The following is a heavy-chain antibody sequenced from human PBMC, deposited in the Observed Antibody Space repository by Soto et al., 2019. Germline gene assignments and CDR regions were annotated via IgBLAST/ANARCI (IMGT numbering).Heavy chain of an antibody. CDR2: IYWDDDK. V-gene: IGHV2-5*02. J-gene: IGHJ5*02. CDR1: GFSLSASAVG. CDR3: GYIYYNSGRWDA. D-gene: IGHD3-10*01. Sequence: ITLKESGPTVVKPTQTLTLTCTSSGFSLSASAVGVDWIRQPPGKALEWLPLIYWDDDKRYSPSLMTSLTTTKETSKNQVVLRMTNMDPVDTATYYCGYIYYNSGRWDAWGQGTLVTVSS.